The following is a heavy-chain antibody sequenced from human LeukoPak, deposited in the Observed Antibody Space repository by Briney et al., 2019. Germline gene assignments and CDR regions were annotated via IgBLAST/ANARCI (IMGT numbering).Heavy chain of an antibody. CDR2: IYSGGST. Sequence: GSLRLSCAASGFTVSSTYMSWVRQAPGKGLEWVSVIYSGGSTYYTDSVKGRFTISRDNSKNTLYLQMDSLRAEDTAVYYCATASHCSGGSCHWGQGTLVTVSS. J-gene: IGHJ4*02. D-gene: IGHD2-15*01. CDR1: GFTVSSTY. CDR3: ATASHCSGGSCH. V-gene: IGHV3-53*01.